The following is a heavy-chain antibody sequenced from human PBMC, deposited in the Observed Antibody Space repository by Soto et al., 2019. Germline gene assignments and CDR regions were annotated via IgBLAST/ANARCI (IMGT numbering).Heavy chain of an antibody. CDR2: IYYSGST. CDR3: ARWTPYDFWSGSDEYFQH. CDR1: GGSISSYY. J-gene: IGHJ1*01. Sequence: SETLSLTCTVSGGSISSYYWSWIRQPPGKGLEWIGYIYYSGSTNYNPSLKSRVTISVDTSKNQFSLKLSSVTAADTAVYYCARWTPYDFWSGSDEYFQHWGQGTLVTVSS. V-gene: IGHV4-59*08. D-gene: IGHD3-3*01.